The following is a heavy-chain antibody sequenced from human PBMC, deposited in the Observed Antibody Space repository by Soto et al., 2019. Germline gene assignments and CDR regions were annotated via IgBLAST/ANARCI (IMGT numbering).Heavy chain of an antibody. D-gene: IGHD2-15*01. Sequence: GGSLRLSCAASGFTVSSYSMNWVRQAPGRGLEWVAAISGTSDYIYYADSVKGRFTISRDNAKTSLYIQMNSLRAADTAVYYCARDHRYCSGSSCRPYYYYYRMDVWGQGTMVTVSS. CDR1: GFTVSSYS. V-gene: IGHV3-21*01. J-gene: IGHJ6*02. CDR2: ISGTSDYI. CDR3: ARDHRYCSGSSCRPYYYYYRMDV.